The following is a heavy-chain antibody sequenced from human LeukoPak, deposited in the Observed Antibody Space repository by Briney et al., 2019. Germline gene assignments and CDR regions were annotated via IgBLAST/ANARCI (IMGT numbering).Heavy chain of an antibody. CDR1: GGTFTNYA. CDR2: IIPILDVT. CDR3: GRGGGVDILTGFQY. J-gene: IGHJ4*02. D-gene: IGHD3-9*01. Sequence: ASVKVSCKASGGTFTNYAINWVRRAPGQGLEWMGRIIPILDVTNYAQKFQGRVTITADQSTSTAYMELSSLRSEDTAVFYCGRGGGVDILTGFQYWGQGTLVTVSS. V-gene: IGHV1-69*04.